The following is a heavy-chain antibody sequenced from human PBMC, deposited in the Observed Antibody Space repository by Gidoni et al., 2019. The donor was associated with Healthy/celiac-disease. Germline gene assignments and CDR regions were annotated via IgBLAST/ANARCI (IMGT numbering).Heavy chain of an antibody. CDR2: ISYDGSNK. CDR3: AKDNCGRSWIQLCPDY. V-gene: IGHV3-30*18. Sequence: QVQLVESGGGVVQPGRSLRLSCAASGFTFSSYGMHWVRQAPGKGLEWVAVISYDGSNKYYADSVKGRFTISRDNSKNTLYLQMNSLRAEDTAVYYCAKDNCGRSWIQLCPDYWGQGTLVTVSS. CDR1: GFTFSSYG. D-gene: IGHD5-18*01. J-gene: IGHJ4*02.